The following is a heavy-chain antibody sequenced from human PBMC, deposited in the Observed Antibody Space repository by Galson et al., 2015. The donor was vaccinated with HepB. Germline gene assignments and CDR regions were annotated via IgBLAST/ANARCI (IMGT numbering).Heavy chain of an antibody. CDR2: IIPIFGSG. J-gene: IGHJ4*02. V-gene: IGHV1-69*13. CDR3: VRQYDTSGYYAY. CDR1: GGTFSSHT. D-gene: IGHD3-22*01. Sequence: SVKVSCKASGGTFSSHTFSWVRQAPGQGLEWMGGIIPIFGSGNYAQKLQGRATITADASKSTTYMELSSLRSEDTAVYYCVRQYDTSGYYAYWGQGTLVTVSS.